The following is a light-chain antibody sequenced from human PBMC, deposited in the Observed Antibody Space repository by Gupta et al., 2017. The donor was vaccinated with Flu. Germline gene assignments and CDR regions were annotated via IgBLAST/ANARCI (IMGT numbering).Light chain of an antibody. CDR3: QVWEESGGNHVV. CDR1: SIGIKS. CDR2: DDS. Sequence: SYVLTQPPSISVAPGQTAKISCGGNSIGIKSVHWYQQEPGRAPVLVVYDDSDRPSGSPERVSGSNSGDTATLTISRVEAGEEADYYCQVWEESGGNHVVFGGGTKLTVL. J-gene: IGLJ2*01. V-gene: IGLV3-21*02.